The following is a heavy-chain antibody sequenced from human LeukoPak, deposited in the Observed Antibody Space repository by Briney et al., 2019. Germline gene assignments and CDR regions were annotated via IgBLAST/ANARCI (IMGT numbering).Heavy chain of an antibody. D-gene: IGHD4-17*01. CDR1: GYTFTSYD. CDR2: MNPNSGNT. V-gene: IGHV1-8*01. Sequence: ASVKVSCKASGYTFTSYDINWVRQATGQGLEWMGWMNPNSGNTGYAQKFQGRVTMTRNTSISTAYMELSSLRSEDTAVYYCAGGPSGYGDYESDYWGQGTLVTVSS. J-gene: IGHJ4*02. CDR3: AGGPSGYGDYESDY.